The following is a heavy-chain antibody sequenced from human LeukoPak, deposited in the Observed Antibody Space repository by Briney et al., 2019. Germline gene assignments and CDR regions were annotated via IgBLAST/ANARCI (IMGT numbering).Heavy chain of an antibody. D-gene: IGHD2-21*02. Sequence: ASVKVSCKASGYTFTSYAMNWVRQAPGQGLEWMGWINTNTGNPTYAQGFTGRFVFSLDTSVSTAYLQISSLKAEDTAVYYCARDGGFGADGGGDCSYNWFDPWGQGTLVTVSS. CDR1: GYTFTSYA. CDR2: INTNTGNP. CDR3: ARDGGFGADGGGDCSYNWFDP. V-gene: IGHV7-4-1*02. J-gene: IGHJ5*02.